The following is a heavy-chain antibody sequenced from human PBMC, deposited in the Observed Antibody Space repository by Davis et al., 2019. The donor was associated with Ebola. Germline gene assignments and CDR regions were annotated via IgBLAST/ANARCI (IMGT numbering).Heavy chain of an antibody. J-gene: IGHJ6*02. CDR1: SFTFRSYA. Sequence: GESLKISCAASSFTFRSYAMSWVRQAPGKGLEWVSAISGSGGSTYYADSVKGRFTISRDNSKNTLYLQMNRLRAEDTAVYYCAKAYGDYYYYYGMDVWGQGTTVTVSS. CDR3: AKAYGDYYYYYGMDV. D-gene: IGHD4-17*01. V-gene: IGHV3-23*01. CDR2: ISGSGGST.